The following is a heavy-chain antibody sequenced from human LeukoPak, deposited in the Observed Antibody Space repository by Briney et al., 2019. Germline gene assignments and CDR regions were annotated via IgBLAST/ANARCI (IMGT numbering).Heavy chain of an antibody. J-gene: IGHJ4*02. CDR2: ISGSSSYI. V-gene: IGHV3-21*01. D-gene: IGHD2-2*01. Sequence: GGSLRLSCAASGFTFSSYSMNWVRQAPGKGLEWVSSISGSSSYIYYGDSVKGRCTISRDNAKKSLYLQMNSLRAEDTAVYYCARDHCSSTSCPPVGYWGQGTLVTVSS. CDR3: ARDHCSSTSCPPVGY. CDR1: GFTFSSYS.